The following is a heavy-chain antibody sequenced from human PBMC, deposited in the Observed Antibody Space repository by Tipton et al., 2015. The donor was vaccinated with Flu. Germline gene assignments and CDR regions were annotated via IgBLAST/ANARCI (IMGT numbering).Heavy chain of an antibody. D-gene: IGHD3-10*01. J-gene: IGHJ1*01. CDR3: ARNGGSYSYQH. CDR2: VSYSGIT. Sequence: TLSLTCTVSGGSISSYYWSWLRQPPGKGLEWIGFVSYSGITNYNPSLKGRVTMLLDASKNHFSLSLSSVTAADTAVYYCARNGGSYSYQHWGQGTLVTVSS. CDR1: GGSISSYY. V-gene: IGHV4-59*13.